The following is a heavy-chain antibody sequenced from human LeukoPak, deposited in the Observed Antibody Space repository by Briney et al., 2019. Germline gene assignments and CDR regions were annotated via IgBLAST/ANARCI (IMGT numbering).Heavy chain of an antibody. V-gene: IGHV3-7*03. D-gene: IGHD4-17*01. CDR1: GFTFSGHW. CDR3: VASSLGPGDLDY. J-gene: IGHJ4*02. Sequence: GGSLRLSCAASGFTFSGHWMSWVRQAPGKGLEWVANINQGGSDKYYVDSVKGRFTISRDNANNLLYLQMNSLKTEDTAVYYCVASSLGPGDLDYWGQGTLVTVSS. CDR2: INQGGSDK.